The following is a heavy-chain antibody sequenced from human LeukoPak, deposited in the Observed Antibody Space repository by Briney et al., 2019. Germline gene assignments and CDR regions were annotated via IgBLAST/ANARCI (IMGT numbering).Heavy chain of an antibody. CDR2: ISAGSST. J-gene: IGHJ4*02. CDR3: AKGGSTSPNGINAY. D-gene: IGHD2-2*01. CDR1: GFTFSSYA. V-gene: IGHV3-23*01. Sequence: GGSLRLSCAASGFTFSSYAMSWVRQAPGKGLEWVSAISAGSSTCYADSGKCRFTISRDNSKNTRYLEMNSLEAEGQTVYSCAKGGSTSPNGINAYWGQGTLVTVSS.